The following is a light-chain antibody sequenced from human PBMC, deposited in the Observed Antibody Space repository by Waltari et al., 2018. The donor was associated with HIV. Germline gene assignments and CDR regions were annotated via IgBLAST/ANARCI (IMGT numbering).Light chain of an antibody. CDR1: QSVGGN. CDR3: QKYNELPEQ. J-gene: IGKJ1*01. V-gene: IGKV3-15*01. CDR2: GAT. Sequence: EIVMTQSSATLSVSPADRATLSCRASQSVGGNLAWYQVRPGQTPRLRIYGATIRTTGFPARFSGRASGTEVTLTISCVQSEDVAIFDCQKYNELPEQFGQGTRV.